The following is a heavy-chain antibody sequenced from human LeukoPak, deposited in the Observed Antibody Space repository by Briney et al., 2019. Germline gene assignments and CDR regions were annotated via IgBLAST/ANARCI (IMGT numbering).Heavy chain of an antibody. Sequence: SETLSLTCAVSGYSISSGYYWGWIRQPPGKGLEWIGSIYHSGSTYYNPSLKSRVTISVDTSKNQFSLMLSSVTAADTAVYYCARRYFDGNDYWGQGTLVTVSS. J-gene: IGHJ4*02. V-gene: IGHV4-38-2*01. CDR3: ARRYFDGNDY. D-gene: IGHD3-9*01. CDR1: GYSISSGYY. CDR2: IYHSGST.